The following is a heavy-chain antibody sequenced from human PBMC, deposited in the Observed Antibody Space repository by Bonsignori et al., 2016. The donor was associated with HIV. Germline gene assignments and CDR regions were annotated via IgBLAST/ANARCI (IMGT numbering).Heavy chain of an antibody. CDR1: GFTFDDYA. V-gene: IGHV3-9*03. CDR3: AKAGDYDTSAEPPFDY. J-gene: IGHJ4*01. Sequence: EVQLVESGGGLVQPGRSLRLSCTASGFTFDDYAMHWVRQPPGKGLEWVSGMNWNGATIAYADSVKGRFTISRDNAKNSLYLQMNSLRAEDMGLYYCAKAGDYDTSAEPPFDYWG. CDR2: MNWNGATI. D-gene: IGHD3-22*01.